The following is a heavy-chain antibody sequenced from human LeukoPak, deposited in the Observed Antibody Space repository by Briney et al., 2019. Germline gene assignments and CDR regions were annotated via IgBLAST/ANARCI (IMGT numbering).Heavy chain of an antibody. CDR2: IVVGSGNT. CDR3: AARQYDSSGYLYLDY. V-gene: IGHV1-58*02. J-gene: IGHJ4*02. CDR1: GFTFTSSA. D-gene: IGHD3-22*01. Sequence: SVKVSCKASGFTFTSSAMQWVRQARGQRLEWIGWIVVGSGNTNYAQKFQERVTITRDMSTSTAYMELSSLRSEDTAVYYCAARQYDSSGYLYLDYWGQGTLVTVSS.